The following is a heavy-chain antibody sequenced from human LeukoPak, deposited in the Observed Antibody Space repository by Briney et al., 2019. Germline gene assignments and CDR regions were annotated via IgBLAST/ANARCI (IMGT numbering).Heavy chain of an antibody. V-gene: IGHV3-23*01. CDR2: ITGSGTST. Sequence: PGGSLRLSCVASGFTFSNYAMSWVRQAPGKGLEWVSAITGSGTSTYYADSLKGRFTISRDNSKYTVFLQMNSLRHEDTAIYYCVIWGDYDVLTGYYVPDYWGQGTLVTVSS. D-gene: IGHD3-9*01. J-gene: IGHJ4*02. CDR1: GFTFSNYA. CDR3: VIWGDYDVLTGYYVPDY.